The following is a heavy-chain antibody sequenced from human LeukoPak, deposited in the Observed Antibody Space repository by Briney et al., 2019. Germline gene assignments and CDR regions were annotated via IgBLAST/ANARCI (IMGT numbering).Heavy chain of an antibody. CDR1: GFTFSSYA. CDR2: LSASGSSS. Sequence: GGSLRLSCAASGFTFSSYAMNWVRQAPGKGLEWVSGLSASGSSSYYADSVKGRFTTSRDISENTLYLQMNSLRADDTAVYYCAKSIAAAGNNWGQGTLVTVSS. V-gene: IGHV3-23*01. D-gene: IGHD6-13*01. J-gene: IGHJ4*02. CDR3: AKSIAAAGNN.